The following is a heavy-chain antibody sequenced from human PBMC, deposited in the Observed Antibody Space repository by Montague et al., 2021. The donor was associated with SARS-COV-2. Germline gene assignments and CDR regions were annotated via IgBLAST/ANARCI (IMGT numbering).Heavy chain of an antibody. CDR3: ARGPYSSGWYTYEYFPH. J-gene: IGHJ1*01. D-gene: IGHD6-19*01. Sequence: SLRLSCAASGFTVSNNYMIWVRQAPGTGLEWVSIIYSGGSTYHADSVKGRFTISRDNSNNTVYLQMNSLRAEDTAVYYCARGPYSSGWYTYEYFPHWGQGTLVTVSS. V-gene: IGHV3-53*01. CDR1: GFTVSNNY. CDR2: IYSGGST.